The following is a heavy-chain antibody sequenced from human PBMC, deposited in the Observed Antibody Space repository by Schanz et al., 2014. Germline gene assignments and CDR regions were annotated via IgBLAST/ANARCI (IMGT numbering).Heavy chain of an antibody. Sequence: GPGVKKPGASVKVSCKASGYTFTSYGISWVRQAPGQGLEWVGWISVYTGNTKYGQKVQGRVTMTADTSTNTAYMELRSLRSDDTAVYYCARSAGRDFWSGYYTRFDYWGQGTLGTVSS. V-gene: IGHV1-18*01. CDR3: ARSAGRDFWSGYYTRFDY. CDR1: GYTFTSYG. J-gene: IGHJ4*02. D-gene: IGHD3-3*01. CDR2: ISVYTGNT.